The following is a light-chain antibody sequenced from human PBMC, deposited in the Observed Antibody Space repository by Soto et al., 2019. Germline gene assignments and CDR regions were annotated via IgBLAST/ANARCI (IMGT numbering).Light chain of an antibody. Sequence: DVVMTQSPLSLPVTLGQPASISCRSSQSLVYSNGNTYLNWFHQRPGQSPRRLIYEVSNRDSGVPDIFSGSGSGTDFTLKISRVEAEDVGIYYCMQGTFWPFTFGPGTKVDVK. CDR3: MQGTFWPFT. CDR1: QSLVYSNGNTY. V-gene: IGKV2-30*01. CDR2: EVS. J-gene: IGKJ3*01.